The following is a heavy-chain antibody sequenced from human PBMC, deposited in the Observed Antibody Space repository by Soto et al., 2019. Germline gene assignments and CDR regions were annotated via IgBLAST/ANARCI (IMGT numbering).Heavy chain of an antibody. D-gene: IGHD6-19*01. CDR1: GFTFSSYA. J-gene: IGHJ4*02. Sequence: GGSLRLSCAASGFTFSSYAMSWVRQAPGKGLEWVSAISGSGGSTYYADSVKGRFTISRDNSRNTLYLQMNSLRAEDTAVYYCAKGVSSGWAFDYWGQGTLVTVSS. CDR2: ISGSGGST. V-gene: IGHV3-23*01. CDR3: AKGVSSGWAFDY.